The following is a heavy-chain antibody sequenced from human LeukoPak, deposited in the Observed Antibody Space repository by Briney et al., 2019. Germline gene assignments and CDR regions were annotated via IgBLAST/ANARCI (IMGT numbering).Heavy chain of an antibody. CDR3: ARDPLDHTSINY. D-gene: IGHD1-14*01. V-gene: IGHV4-39*07. CDR2: AYYSGSA. CDR1: GDSIRSSDYY. Sequence: PSETLSLTCTVSGDSIRSSDYYYWGWFRQPPGEGLEWIGSAYYSGSAYYNPSLKSRVTVSVDTSKNQFSLKLSSVTAADTAVYYCARDPLDHTSINYWGQGTLVTVSS. J-gene: IGHJ4*02.